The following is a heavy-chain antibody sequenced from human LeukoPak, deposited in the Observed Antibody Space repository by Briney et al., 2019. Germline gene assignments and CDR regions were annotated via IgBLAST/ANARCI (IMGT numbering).Heavy chain of an antibody. D-gene: IGHD3-22*01. Sequence: PSETLSLTCTVSGDSINSRSYYWDWIRQPPGKGLEWIGNLYYGGNTHYNPSLKSRVTISADTSNNQFSLNLSSVAATDTAVYYCARHDPIISMIVGERAFDIWGQGTMVTVSS. CDR2: LYYGGNT. CDR3: ARHDPIISMIVGERAFDI. CDR1: GDSINSRSYY. V-gene: IGHV4-39*01. J-gene: IGHJ3*02.